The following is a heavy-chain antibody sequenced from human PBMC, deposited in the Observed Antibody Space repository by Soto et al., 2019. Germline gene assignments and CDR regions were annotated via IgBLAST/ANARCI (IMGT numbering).Heavy chain of an antibody. V-gene: IGHV3-30-3*01. D-gene: IGHD3-3*01. CDR2: ISYDGSNK. CDR1: GFTFSSYA. Sequence: PGGSLRLSCAASGFTFSSYAMHWVRQAPGKGLEWVAVISYDGSNKYYADSVKGRFTISRDNSKNTLYLQMNSLRAEDTAVYYCARDGSWDERFLEWLSNYYYYYGMDVWGQGTTVTVSS. CDR3: ARDGSWDERFLEWLSNYYYYYGMDV. J-gene: IGHJ6*02.